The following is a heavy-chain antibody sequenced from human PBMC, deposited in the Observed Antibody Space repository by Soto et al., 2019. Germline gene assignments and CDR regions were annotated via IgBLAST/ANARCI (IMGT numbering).Heavy chain of an antibody. D-gene: IGHD3-10*01. CDR3: ASALGGN. Sequence: PSETLSLTCSVSGDSISNSRFYWAWIRQPPGEGLEWIGSIYHTGNAYYNPSLKSRVTIFVDTSKNQFSLKLTSVTAADTAVYYCASALGGNWGQGTLVTVS. CDR2: IYHTGNA. V-gene: IGHV4-39*01. J-gene: IGHJ4*02. CDR1: GDSISNSRFY.